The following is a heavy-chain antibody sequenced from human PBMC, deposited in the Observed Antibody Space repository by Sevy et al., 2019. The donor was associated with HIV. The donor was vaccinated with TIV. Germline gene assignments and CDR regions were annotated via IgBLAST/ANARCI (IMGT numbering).Heavy chain of an antibody. CDR3: ARDYNYYDSSGYYLQFDY. J-gene: IGHJ4*02. Sequence: ASVKVSCKASGYTFTGYYMHWVRQAPGQGLEWMGRINPNSGGTNYAQKFQGRVTMTRDTSISTAHMELSRLRSDDTAVYYCARDYNYYDSSGYYLQFDYWGQGTLVTVSS. CDR2: INPNSGGT. D-gene: IGHD3-22*01. V-gene: IGHV1-2*06. CDR1: GYTFTGYY.